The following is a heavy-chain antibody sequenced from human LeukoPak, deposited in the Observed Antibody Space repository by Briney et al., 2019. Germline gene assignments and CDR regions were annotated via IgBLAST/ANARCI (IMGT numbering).Heavy chain of an antibody. CDR1: GYTFTGYY. CDR2: INPNSGGT. Sequence: ASVKVSCKASGYTFTGYYMHWVRQAPGQGLEWMGWINPNSGGTNYAQKFQGRVTMTRDTSISTAYMELSRLRSDDTAVYYCARARWVAPTISHPTYYFDYWGQGTLVTVSS. D-gene: IGHD2-15*01. J-gene: IGHJ4*02. V-gene: IGHV1-2*02. CDR3: ARARWVAPTISHPTYYFDY.